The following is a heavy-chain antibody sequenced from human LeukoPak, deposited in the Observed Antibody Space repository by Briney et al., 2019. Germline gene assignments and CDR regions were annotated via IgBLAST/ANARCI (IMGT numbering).Heavy chain of an antibody. D-gene: IGHD6-6*01. J-gene: IGHJ6*04. V-gene: IGHV1-46*03. CDR3: ARDPLRAALSLGV. CDR1: GYTFTSYY. CDR2: INPSGGST. Sequence: ASVKVSCKASGYTFTSYYMHWVRQAPGQGLEWMGIINPSGGSTSYAQKFQGTVTMTRDTSTSTVYMELSSLRSEDTAVYYCARDPLRAALSLGVWGKGTTVTVSS.